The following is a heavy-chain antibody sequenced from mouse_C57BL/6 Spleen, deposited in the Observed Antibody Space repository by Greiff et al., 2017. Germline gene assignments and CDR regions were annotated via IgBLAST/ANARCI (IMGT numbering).Heavy chain of an antibody. Sequence: EVKLMESGPGLVKPSPSLSLTCSVTGYSFTSGYYWNWIRQFPGNKLEWMGYISYDGSNNYNPYLKNRISITRDTSKNQFFRKLNSVTTEDTATYYCAPIITTVVGYFDVWGTGTTVTVSP. CDR2: ISYDGSN. V-gene: IGHV3-6*01. CDR1: GYSFTSGYY. D-gene: IGHD1-1*01. J-gene: IGHJ1*03. CDR3: APIITTVVGYFDV.